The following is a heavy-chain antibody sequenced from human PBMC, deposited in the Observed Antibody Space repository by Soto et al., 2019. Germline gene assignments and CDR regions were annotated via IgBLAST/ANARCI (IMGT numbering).Heavy chain of an antibody. CDR2: IYYLGNT. Sequence: QLQLQESGPGLLKPSETLSLTCTVSGGSISTTEYYWGWIRQPPGKGLEWIAYIYYLGNTYYSPSLKSRVSMTVATPKNQFSLNLTSVTAADTAVYYCAPVRRPPTSRRPQESDFWGQGSLVTVSS. CDR1: GGSISTTEYY. J-gene: IGHJ4*02. CDR3: APVRRPPTSRRPQESDF. D-gene: IGHD1-1*01. V-gene: IGHV4-39*01.